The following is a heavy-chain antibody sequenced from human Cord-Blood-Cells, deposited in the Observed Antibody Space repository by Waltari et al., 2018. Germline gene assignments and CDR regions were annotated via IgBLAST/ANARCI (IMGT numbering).Heavy chain of an antibody. CDR2: INHSGST. D-gene: IGHD1-26*01. V-gene: IGHV4-34*01. CDR1: GGSFSGYY. CDR3: ARSHGRRFSYVIVGATYYFDY. Sequence: QVQLQQWGAGLLKPSETLSLTCAVDGGSFSGYYWSWIRQPPGRGREWIGEINHSGSTNYNPSLKSRVTISVDTSKNQFSLKLSSVTAADTAVYYCARSHGRRFSYVIVGATYYFDYWGQGTLVTVSS. J-gene: IGHJ4*02.